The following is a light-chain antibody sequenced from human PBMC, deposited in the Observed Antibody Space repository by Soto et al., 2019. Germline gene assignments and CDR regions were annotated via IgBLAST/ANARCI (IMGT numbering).Light chain of an antibody. J-gene: IGKJ1*01. Sequence: EIVLTQSPGTLSLSPGERATLSCRASQSVSSSFLAWYQQKPGQAPRLLIYGASIRATGIPDRFSGSGSGTGFTLTISRVEPEDSAVYYCQQYGSSPWTFGQGTKVEIK. V-gene: IGKV3-20*01. CDR3: QQYGSSPWT. CDR1: QSVSSSF. CDR2: GAS.